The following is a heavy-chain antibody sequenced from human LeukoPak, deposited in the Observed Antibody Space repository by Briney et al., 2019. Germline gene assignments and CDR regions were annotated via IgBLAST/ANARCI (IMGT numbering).Heavy chain of an antibody. D-gene: IGHD3-16*01. V-gene: IGHV1-46*01. CDR1: GYTFTSYY. CDR2: INPSGGNT. Sequence: ASVKVSCKASGYTFTSYYMHWVRQAPGQGLGWMGIINPSGGNTSYAQKFQGRVTVTRDTSTSTVYMELSSLRSEDTAVYYCASNKPGELGAFDIWGQGTMVTVSS. J-gene: IGHJ3*02. CDR3: ASNKPGELGAFDI.